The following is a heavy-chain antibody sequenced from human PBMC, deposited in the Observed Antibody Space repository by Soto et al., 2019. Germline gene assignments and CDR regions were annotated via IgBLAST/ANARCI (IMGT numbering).Heavy chain of an antibody. V-gene: IGHV3-49*04. D-gene: IGHD2-15*01. CDR1: GFTFGDHG. CDR3: ARGPRHCSGGSCYSIDY. J-gene: IGHJ4*02. Sequence: GESLKISCTASGFTFGDHGLSWVRQAPGRGLEWVGFIRSKRYGGTTEFAASVKGRFSISRDDSNTIAYLQMNRLQSEDTAVYYCARGPRHCSGGSCYSIDYWGRGTLVTVSS. CDR2: IRSKRYGGTT.